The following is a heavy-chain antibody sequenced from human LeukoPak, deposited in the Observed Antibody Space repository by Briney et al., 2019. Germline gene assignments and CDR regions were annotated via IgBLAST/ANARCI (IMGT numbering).Heavy chain of an antibody. V-gene: IGHV3-30-3*01. CDR2: ISYDGSSK. CDR3: AKAVFGSSAGKYYFDH. CDR1: GFTFSRYV. D-gene: IGHD6-19*01. J-gene: IGHJ4*02. Sequence: PGGSLRLSCAASGFTFSRYVMHWVRQAPGKGLEWVAVISYDGSSKYYADSVKGRFTISRDSSKNTMSLQMNSLSAEDTAVYYYAKAVFGSSAGKYYFDHWGQGTLVTVSS.